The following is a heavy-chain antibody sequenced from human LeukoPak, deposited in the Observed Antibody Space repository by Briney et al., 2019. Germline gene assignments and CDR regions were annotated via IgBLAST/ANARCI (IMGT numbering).Heavy chain of an antibody. CDR1: GFTFSYAW. CDR3: TTVTDGGSDF. J-gene: IGHJ4*02. Sequence: GGSLRLSCAASGFTFSYAWMNWVRQAPGKGLEWVGRIKSKINDGTADYAAPVKGRFTISRDDLKNTLYLQMNSLKTEDTAVYYCTTVTDGGSDFWGQGTLVTVSS. D-gene: IGHD2-8*01. CDR2: IKSKINDGTA. V-gene: IGHV3-15*01.